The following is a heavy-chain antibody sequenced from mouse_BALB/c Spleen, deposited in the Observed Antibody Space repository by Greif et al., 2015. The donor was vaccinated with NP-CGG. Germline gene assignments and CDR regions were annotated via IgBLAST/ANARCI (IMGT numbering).Heavy chain of an antibody. J-gene: IGHJ4*01. CDR3: ARGGYGNPYAMDY. CDR1: GSAGIASS. D-gene: IGHD2-10*02. Sequence: VQLQQSGAELARPGGSVKLSCTASGSAGIASSLPWVKQRTGQGLEWIGEIYPGSGPPSSNAPFPGPAPLTADKSSSIAYMRLSSLTSEDSAVYFCARGGYGNPYAMDYWGQGTSVTVSS. V-gene: IGHV1-77*01. CDR2: IYPGSGPP.